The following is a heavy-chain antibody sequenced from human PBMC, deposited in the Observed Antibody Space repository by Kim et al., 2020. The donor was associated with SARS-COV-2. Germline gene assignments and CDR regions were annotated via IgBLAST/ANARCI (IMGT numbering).Heavy chain of an antibody. Sequence: SETLSLTCTVSGGSISSYYWNWVRQPPGKGLEWIGYIFHSGSTNYNPSLKSRVIISVDTSKSQVSLKLNSVTAADTAVYYCASCISASGAGYQLDYWGQG. D-gene: IGHD6-13*01. J-gene: IGHJ4*02. CDR3: ASCISASGAGYQLDY. CDR1: GGSISSYY. V-gene: IGHV4-59*01. CDR2: IFHSGST.